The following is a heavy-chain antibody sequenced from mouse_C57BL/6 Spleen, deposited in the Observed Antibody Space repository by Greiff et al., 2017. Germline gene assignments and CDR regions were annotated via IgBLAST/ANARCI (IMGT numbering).Heavy chain of an antibody. V-gene: IGHV2-2*01. CDR2: IWSGGST. CDR3: ASHDGYYPWFAY. D-gene: IGHD2-3*01. CDR1: GFSLTSYG. Sequence: VHLVESGPGLVQPSQSLSITCTVSGFSLTSYGVHWVRQSPGKGLEWLGVIWSGGSTDYNAAFISRLSISKDNSKSQVFFKMNSLQADDTAIYYCASHDGYYPWFAYWGQGTLVTVSA. J-gene: IGHJ3*01.